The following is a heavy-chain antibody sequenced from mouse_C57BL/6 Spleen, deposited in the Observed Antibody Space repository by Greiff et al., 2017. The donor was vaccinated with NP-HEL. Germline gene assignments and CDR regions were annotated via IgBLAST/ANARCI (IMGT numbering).Heavy chain of an antibody. CDR2: ISSGSSTI. D-gene: IGHD1-1*01. CDR3: ARSPNYYGSPAWFAY. Sequence: DVKLVESGGGLVKPGGSLKLSCAASGFTFSDYGMHWVRQAPEKGLEWVAYISSGSSTIYYADTVKGRFTISRDNAKNTLFLQMTSLRSEDTAMYYCARSPNYYGSPAWFAYWGQGTLVTVSA. V-gene: IGHV5-17*01. J-gene: IGHJ3*01. CDR1: GFTFSDYG.